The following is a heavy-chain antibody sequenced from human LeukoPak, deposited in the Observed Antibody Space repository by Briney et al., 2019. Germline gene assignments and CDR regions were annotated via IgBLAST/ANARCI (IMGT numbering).Heavy chain of an antibody. Sequence: NPSETLSLTCTVSGGSSSSYYWSWIRQPPGKGLEWIGYIYYSGSTEYHPSLKSRVTISLDTSKNQFSLKLTSVTAADTAVYYCARVYQSAEYYFDYWGQGNLVSVSS. D-gene: IGHD2-2*01. CDR1: GGSSSSYY. J-gene: IGHJ4*02. V-gene: IGHV4-59*01. CDR3: ARVYQSAEYYFDY. CDR2: IYYSGST.